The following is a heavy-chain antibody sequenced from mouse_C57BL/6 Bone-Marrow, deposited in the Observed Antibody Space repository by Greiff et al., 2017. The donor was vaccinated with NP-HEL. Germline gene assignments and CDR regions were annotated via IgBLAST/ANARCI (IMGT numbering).Heavy chain of an antibody. J-gene: IGHJ3*01. CDR2: IHPNSGST. CDR3: ASGYYVAY. D-gene: IGHD2-3*01. V-gene: IGHV1-64*01. Sequence: VQLQQPGAELVKPGASVKLSCKASGYTFTSYWMHWVKQRPGQGLEWIGKIHPNSGSTNYNEKFKSKAILTVDKPSSTANMQVSSLTSEDTAVDYCASGYYVAYWGQGTLVTVSA. CDR1: GYTFTSYW.